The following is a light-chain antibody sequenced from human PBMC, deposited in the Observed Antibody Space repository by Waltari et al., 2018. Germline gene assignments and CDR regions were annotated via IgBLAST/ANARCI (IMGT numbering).Light chain of an antibody. V-gene: IGKV2-28*01. CDR3: VQTLQTPFT. CDR1: QSLLHRNGYNY. Sequence: EIVMTQSPLSLPVTPGEPASISCTSSQSLLHRNGYNYVHWYLQKPGQSPQLLISLGSNRASGVPDRFRGSGSDTDFTLRIRGVEAEDLGIYYCVQTLQTPFTFGQGTRLEIK. J-gene: IGKJ5*01. CDR2: LGS.